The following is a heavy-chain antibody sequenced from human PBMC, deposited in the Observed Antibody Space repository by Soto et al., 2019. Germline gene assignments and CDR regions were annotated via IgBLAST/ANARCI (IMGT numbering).Heavy chain of an antibody. D-gene: IGHD6-13*01. Sequence: PSQTLSLTCAISGDSVSSNSAAWNWIRQSPSRGLEWLGRTYYRSEWYNDYAVSVKSRITINPDTSRNQFSLHLNSVTPEDTAVYYCARSIAAAATYNWFDRWGQGTLVTVSS. J-gene: IGHJ5*02. CDR2: TYYRSEWYN. V-gene: IGHV6-1*01. CDR3: ARSIAAAATYNWFDR. CDR1: GDSVSSNSAA.